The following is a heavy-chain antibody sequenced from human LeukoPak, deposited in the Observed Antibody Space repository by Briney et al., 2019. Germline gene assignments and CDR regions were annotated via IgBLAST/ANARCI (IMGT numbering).Heavy chain of an antibody. D-gene: IGHD6-13*01. CDR3: AKVAAAGTFVDY. Sequence: GGSLRLSCAASGFTFDDYAMHWVRQAPGKGLEWVSGISWNSGSIGYADSVKGRFTISRDNAKNSLYLQMNSLRAEDTALYYCAKVAAAGTFVDYWGQGTLVTVSS. J-gene: IGHJ4*02. CDR2: ISWNSGSI. CDR1: GFTFDDYA. V-gene: IGHV3-9*01.